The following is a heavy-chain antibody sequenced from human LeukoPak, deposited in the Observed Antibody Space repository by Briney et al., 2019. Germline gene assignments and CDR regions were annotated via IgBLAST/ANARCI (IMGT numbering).Heavy chain of an antibody. CDR2: INPSGGST. Sequence: ASVKVSCKASGYTFTSYYMHWVRQAPGKGLEWMGIINPSGGSTSYAQKLQGRVTMTTDTSTSTAYMELRSLRSDDTAVYYCARDRLMDYYDSSGQFDYWGQGTLVTVSS. CDR1: GYTFTSYY. D-gene: IGHD3-22*01. V-gene: IGHV1-46*01. J-gene: IGHJ4*02. CDR3: ARDRLMDYYDSSGQFDY.